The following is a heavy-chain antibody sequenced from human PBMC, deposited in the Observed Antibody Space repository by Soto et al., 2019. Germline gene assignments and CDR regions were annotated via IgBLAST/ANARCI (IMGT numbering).Heavy chain of an antibody. CDR3: AREVNSSPARGPNWFDP. Sequence: QVQLQESGPGLVQPSGTLSLTCAVSGDSINNSHWWSWVRQIPGKGLEWIGETYHSGTTNYNPSLKTRLTISIDKSKKQFSLKMNSVTAADTAVYYCAREVNSSPARGPNWFDPWGQGTLVTVSS. CDR1: GDSINNSHW. V-gene: IGHV4-4*02. CDR2: TYHSGTT. D-gene: IGHD6-13*01. J-gene: IGHJ5*02.